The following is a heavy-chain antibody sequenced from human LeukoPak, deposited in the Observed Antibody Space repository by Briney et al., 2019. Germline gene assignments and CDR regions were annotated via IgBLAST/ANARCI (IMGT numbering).Heavy chain of an antibody. V-gene: IGHV3-7*01. J-gene: IGHJ4*02. CDR1: GFTLSSYE. CDR2: IKQDGSEK. CDR3: ARETSFNLGAGSLDY. D-gene: IGHD6-19*01. Sequence: GGSLRLSCTVSGFTLSSYEMSWIRQAPGKGLEWVANIKQDGSEKYYVDSVKGRFTISRDNAKNSLYLQMNSLRAEDTAVYYCARETSFNLGAGSLDYWGQGTLVTVSS.